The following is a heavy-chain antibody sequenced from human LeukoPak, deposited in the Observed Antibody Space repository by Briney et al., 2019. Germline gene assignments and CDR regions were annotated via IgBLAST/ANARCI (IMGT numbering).Heavy chain of an antibody. CDR3: ARDHYDILTGYYGPDY. J-gene: IGHJ4*02. CDR1: GYTFTGYY. D-gene: IGHD3-9*01. CDR2: INPNSGGT. V-gene: IGHV1-2*02. Sequence: APVKVSCKASGYTFTGYYMHWVRQAPGQGLEWMGWINPNSGGTNYAQKFQGRVTMTRDTSISTAYMELSRLRSDDTAVYYCARDHYDILTGYYGPDYWGQGTLVTVSS.